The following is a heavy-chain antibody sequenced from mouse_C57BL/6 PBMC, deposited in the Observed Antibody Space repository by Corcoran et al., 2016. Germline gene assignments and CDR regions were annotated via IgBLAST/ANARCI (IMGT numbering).Heavy chain of an antibody. CDR2: IFPGSGST. D-gene: IGHD1-1*01. CDR1: GYTFTDYY. CDR3: AIRWYYGSSLLDY. J-gene: IGHJ2*01. V-gene: IGHV1-75*01. Sequence: QVQLQQSGPALVKPGASVKISCKASGYTFTDYYINWVKQRPGQGLEWIGWIFPGSGSTYYNEKFKGKATLTVDTSTSTAYMLLRSLTSEDSAVYCCAIRWYYGSSLLDYWGQGTTLTVSS.